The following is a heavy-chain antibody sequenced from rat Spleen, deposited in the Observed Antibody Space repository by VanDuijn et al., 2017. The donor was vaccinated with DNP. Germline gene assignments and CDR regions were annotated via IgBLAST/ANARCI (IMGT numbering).Heavy chain of an antibody. V-gene: IGHV5-7*01. Sequence: EVQLVESGGGLVQPGRSLKLSCAASGFMFSNYYMAWVRQAPKKGLEWVATISYDGNRPYYRDSVKGRFTVSRDNAKSTLYLQMDSLRSEDTATYYCARDDYGSFGALDPWGQGVMVTVSS. D-gene: IGHD1-3*01. J-gene: IGHJ2*01. CDR2: ISYDGNRP. CDR1: GFMFSNYY. CDR3: ARDDYGSFGALDP.